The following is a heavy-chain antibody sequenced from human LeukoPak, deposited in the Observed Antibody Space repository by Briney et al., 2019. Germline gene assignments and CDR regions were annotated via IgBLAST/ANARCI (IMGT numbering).Heavy chain of an antibody. D-gene: IGHD3-22*01. J-gene: IGHJ3*02. CDR1: GGSISSYY. Sequence: SETLSLTCTVSGGSISSYYWSWIRQPPGKGLKWIGYIYYSGSTNYNPSLKSRVTISVDTSKNQFSLKLSSVTAADTAVYYCATRYYYDSSGYDAFDIWGQGTMVTVSS. V-gene: IGHV4-59*01. CDR3: ATRYYYDSSGYDAFDI. CDR2: IYYSGST.